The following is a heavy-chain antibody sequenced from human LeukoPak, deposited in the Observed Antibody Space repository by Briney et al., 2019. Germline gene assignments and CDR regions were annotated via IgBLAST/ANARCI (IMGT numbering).Heavy chain of an antibody. CDR3: ARVPSVGYYYDSSGAIDY. V-gene: IGHV3-11*04. CDR2: ISSSGSTI. CDR1: GFTFSDYY. J-gene: IGHJ4*02. Sequence: PGGSLRLXCAASGFTFSDYYMSWIRQAPGKGLEWVSYISSSGSTIYYADSVKGRFTISRDNAKNSLYLQMNSLRAEDTAVYYCARVPSVGYYYDSSGAIDYWGQGTLVTASS. D-gene: IGHD3-22*01.